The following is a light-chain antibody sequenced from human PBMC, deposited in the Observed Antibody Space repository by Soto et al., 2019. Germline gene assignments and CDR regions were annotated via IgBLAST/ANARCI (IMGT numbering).Light chain of an antibody. CDR3: SSFTSKSTLI. Sequence: QSVLTQPPSASGSPGQSVTISCTGTSSDVGGYNFVSWYQQHPGKAPKLMIYEVSKRPSGVPDRFSGSKSGNTASLTVSGLQAEDEADYYCSSFTSKSTLIFGGGTKVTVL. CDR1: SSDVGGYNF. CDR2: EVS. J-gene: IGLJ2*01. V-gene: IGLV2-8*01.